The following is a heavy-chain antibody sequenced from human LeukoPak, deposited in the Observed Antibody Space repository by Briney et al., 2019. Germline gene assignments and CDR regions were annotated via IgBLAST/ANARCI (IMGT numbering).Heavy chain of an antibody. CDR3: AKTPTVVPAAYDY. J-gene: IGHJ4*02. D-gene: IGHD2-2*01. V-gene: IGHV3-43*02. CDR1: GFTFDDYA. Sequence: PGGSLRLSCAASGFTFDDYAMHWVRQASGKGLEWVSLISGDGGSTYYADSVKGRSTISRDNSKNTLYLQMNSLRAEDTAVYYCAKTPTVVPAAYDYWGQGTLVTVSS. CDR2: ISGDGGST.